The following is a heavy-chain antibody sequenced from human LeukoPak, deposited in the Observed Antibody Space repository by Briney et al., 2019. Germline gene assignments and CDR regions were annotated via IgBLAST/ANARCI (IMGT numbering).Heavy chain of an antibody. V-gene: IGHV3-21*05. J-gene: IGHJ6*01. Sequence: PGGSLRLSCAASGSIFSSYAMSWVGQAPGKGLEWVSYISSSSSYTNYADSVKGRFTISRDNAKNSLYLQMNSLRAEDTAVYYCARSKAPSNYYYGMDVWGQGTTVTVSS. CDR2: ISSSSSYT. CDR1: GSIFSSYA. CDR3: ARSKAPSNYYYGMDV.